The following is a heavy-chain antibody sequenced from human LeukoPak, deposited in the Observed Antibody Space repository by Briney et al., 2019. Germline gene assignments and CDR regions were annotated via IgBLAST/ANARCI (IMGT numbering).Heavy chain of an antibody. CDR3: ASQYYYGSGNYFDY. Sequence: PSETLSLTCTVSGGSISSYYWSWIRQPPGKGLEWIGYIYHSGSTYYNPSLKSRVTISVDRSKNQFSLKLSSVTAADTAVYYCASQYYYGSGNYFDYWGQGTLVTVSS. CDR2: IYHSGST. CDR1: GGSISSYY. J-gene: IGHJ4*02. D-gene: IGHD3-10*01. V-gene: IGHV4-59*12.